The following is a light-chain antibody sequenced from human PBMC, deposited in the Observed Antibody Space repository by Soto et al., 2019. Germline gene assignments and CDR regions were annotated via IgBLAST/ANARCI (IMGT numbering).Light chain of an antibody. CDR3: QQSYSSTWT. J-gene: IGKJ1*01. CDR2: VTS. Sequence: DIQMTQSPSSLSASVGDRVTITCRPSQSISTFLNWYQQKPGTAPKLLMHVTSILQSGVPSRFSGSGSGTEFTLTISSLQPEDFATYYCQQSYSSTWTFGQGTKVEIK. CDR1: QSISTF. V-gene: IGKV1-39*01.